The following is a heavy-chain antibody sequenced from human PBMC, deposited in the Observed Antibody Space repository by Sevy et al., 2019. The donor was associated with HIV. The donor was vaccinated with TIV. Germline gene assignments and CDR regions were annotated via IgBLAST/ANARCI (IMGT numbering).Heavy chain of an antibody. J-gene: IGHJ4*02. V-gene: IGHV3-15*01. D-gene: IGHD3-22*01. CDR2: INSKIDGETT. CDR1: GFTFNNAW. CDR3: ATALGYYDSAPFDY. Sequence: GGSLRLSCAVSGFTFNNAWMNWVRQAPGTGLEWVGLINSKIDGETTDYAAPVKGRFTISRDDSKSTLYLQMNSLTIEDTAVYYCATALGYYDSAPFDYWGPGTLVTVSS.